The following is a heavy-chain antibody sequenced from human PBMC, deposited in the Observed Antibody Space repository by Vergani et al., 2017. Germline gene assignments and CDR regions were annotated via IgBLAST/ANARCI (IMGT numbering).Heavy chain of an antibody. V-gene: IGHV4-34*01. Sequence: QVQLQQWGAGLLKPSETLSLTCAVYGGSFSGYYWSWIRQPPGKGLEWIGEINHSGSTNYNPSLKSRVTISVDTSKNQFSLKLSSVTAADTAVYYCARRPYYYDGSGYSKYYYYGMDVWGQGTTVTVSS. J-gene: IGHJ6*02. CDR3: ARRPYYYDGSGYSKYYYYGMDV. D-gene: IGHD3-22*01. CDR1: GGSFSGYY. CDR2: INHSGST.